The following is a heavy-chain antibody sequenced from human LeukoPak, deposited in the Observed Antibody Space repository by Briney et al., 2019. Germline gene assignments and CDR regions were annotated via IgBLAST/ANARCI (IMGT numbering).Heavy chain of an antibody. D-gene: IGHD3-22*01. V-gene: IGHV1-69*05. CDR3: ARRSDSSGYHDAFDV. J-gene: IGHJ3*01. Sequence: GASVKVSCKASGGTFSSYAISWLRQAPGQGLEWMGRIISFFGTANYAQKFQGRVTITTDESTRTAYMELRSLRSEDTAVYYCARRSDSSGYHDAFDVWGQGTMVTVSS. CDR2: IISFFGTA. CDR1: GGTFSSYA.